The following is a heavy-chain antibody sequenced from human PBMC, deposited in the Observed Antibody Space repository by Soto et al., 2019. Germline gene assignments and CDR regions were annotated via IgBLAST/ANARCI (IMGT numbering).Heavy chain of an antibody. V-gene: IGHV1-18*01. CDR3: ARGVLEWLTTVPPGFDY. J-gene: IGHJ4*02. D-gene: IGHD3-3*01. Sequence: ASVKVSCKASGYTFTSYGISWVRQAPGQGLEWMGWISAYNGNTNYAQKLQGRVTMTTDTSTSTAYMELRSLRSDDTAVYYCARGVLEWLTTVPPGFDYWGQGTLVTVSS. CDR1: GYTFTSYG. CDR2: ISAYNGNT.